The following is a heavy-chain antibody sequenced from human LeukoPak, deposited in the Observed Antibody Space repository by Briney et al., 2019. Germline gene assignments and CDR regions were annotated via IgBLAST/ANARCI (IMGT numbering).Heavy chain of an antibody. CDR3: AKNFRGHGYYYYYMDV. Sequence: GGSLRLSCAASAFTFSNYAMSWVRQAPGKGLEWVSTVSGNGGTTFCGDSVRGRFTISRDNSKNTLYLQINSLRAEDTAVYYCAKNFRGHGYYYYYMDVWGKGTTVTVSS. J-gene: IGHJ6*03. CDR2: VSGNGGTT. D-gene: IGHD3-10*01. CDR1: AFTFSNYA. V-gene: IGHV3-23*01.